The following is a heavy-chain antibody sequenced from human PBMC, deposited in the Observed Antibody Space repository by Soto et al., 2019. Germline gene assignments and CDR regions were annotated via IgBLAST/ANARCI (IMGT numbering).Heavy chain of an antibody. V-gene: IGHV1-24*01. CDR3: ATRAVEDRAPWYFDL. D-gene: IGHD6-19*01. Sequence: ASVKVSCKASGGTFSSYAVSWVRQAPGKGLEWMGGFDPEDGETIYAQKFQGRVTMTEDTSTDTAYMELSSLRSEDTAVYYCATRAVEDRAPWYFDLWGRGTLVTVSS. CDR1: GGTFSSYA. CDR2: FDPEDGET. J-gene: IGHJ2*01.